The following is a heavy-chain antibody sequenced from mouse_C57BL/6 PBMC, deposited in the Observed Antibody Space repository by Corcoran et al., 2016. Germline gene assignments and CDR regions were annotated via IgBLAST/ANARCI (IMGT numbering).Heavy chain of an antibody. J-gene: IGHJ3*01. Sequence: EVQLQQSGPELVKPGASVKISCKAFGYTFTDYYMNWVKQSHGKSLEWIGDINPNNGGTSYNQKFKGKATLTVDKSSSTAYMELRSLTSEDSAVYYCARGDYPAWFAYWGQGTLVTVSA. V-gene: IGHV1-26*01. D-gene: IGHD2-13*01. CDR2: INPNNGGT. CDR1: GYTFTDYY. CDR3: ARGDYPAWFAY.